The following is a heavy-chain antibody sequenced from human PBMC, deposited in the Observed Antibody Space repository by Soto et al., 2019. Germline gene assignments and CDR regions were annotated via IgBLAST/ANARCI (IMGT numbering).Heavy chain of an antibody. Sequence: GGSLRLSCAASGFTFSSYSMNWVRQAPGKGLEWVSYISSSSSTIYYADSVKGRFTISRDNAKNSLYLQMNSLRAEDTAVYYCACTMVRGVLIYWGQGTLVTVSS. V-gene: IGHV3-48*01. CDR1: GFTFSSYS. J-gene: IGHJ4*02. CDR3: ACTMVRGVLIY. CDR2: ISSSSSTI. D-gene: IGHD3-10*01.